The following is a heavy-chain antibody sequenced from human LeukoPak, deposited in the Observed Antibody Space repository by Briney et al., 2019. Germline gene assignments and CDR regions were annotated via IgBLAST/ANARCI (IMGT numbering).Heavy chain of an antibody. J-gene: IGHJ4*02. CDR3: TKASGYSSGAVDY. CDR2: ISWNSGSI. D-gene: IGHD5-18*01. V-gene: IGHV3-9*03. CDR1: GFTFDDYG. Sequence: GGSVRLSCAASGFTFDDYGMHWVRQAPGKGLEWVSGISWNSGSIGYADSVKGRFTISRDNAKSTLYLQMNSLRADDMALYYCTKASGYSSGAVDYWGQGALVTVSS.